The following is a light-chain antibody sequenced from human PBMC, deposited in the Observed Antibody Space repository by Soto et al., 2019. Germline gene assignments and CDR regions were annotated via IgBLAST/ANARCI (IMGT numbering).Light chain of an antibody. CDR1: QDMSHY. Sequence: DIQLTQSPSSLSASVGDRFTFTCRASQDMSHYLAWYQQKPGKAPKLLIYAASTLQSGVPSRFSGSGSGTDFTLTISSLQPDDFATYYCQRLSHAFGGGTKVDVK. CDR2: AAS. J-gene: IGKJ4*01. V-gene: IGKV1-9*01. CDR3: QRLSHA.